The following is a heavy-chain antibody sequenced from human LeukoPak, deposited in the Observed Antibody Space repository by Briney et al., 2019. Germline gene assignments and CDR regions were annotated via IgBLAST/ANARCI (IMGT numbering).Heavy chain of an antibody. V-gene: IGHV3-30-3*01. CDR3: ARDGAAAVPFDY. J-gene: IGHJ4*02. Sequence: GGSLRLSCAASGFTFSSYAMHWVRQAPGKGLEWVAVISYDGSNKYYADSVKGRFTISRDNSKNTLYLQMNSLRAEDTAVYYCARDGAAAVPFDYWGQGTLVTVSS. D-gene: IGHD6-13*01. CDR2: ISYDGSNK. CDR1: GFTFSSYA.